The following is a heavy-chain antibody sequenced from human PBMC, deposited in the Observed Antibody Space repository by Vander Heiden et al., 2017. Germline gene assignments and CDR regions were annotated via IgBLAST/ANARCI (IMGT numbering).Heavy chain of an antibody. CDR1: GGSISEGDFY. CDR3: ARGLLSSSGYFDY. D-gene: IGHD6-13*01. J-gene: IGHJ4*02. Sequence: QVQLQESGPGLVKPSQTLSLTCTVFGGSISEGDFYWTWIRRPPGKGLEWIGYHYYSGSTDYNSSLKSRVTISLDTSRNQFSLKLSSLTAADTAVYYCARGLLSSSGYFDYWGQGSLVTVSS. CDR2: HYYSGST. V-gene: IGHV4-30-4*01.